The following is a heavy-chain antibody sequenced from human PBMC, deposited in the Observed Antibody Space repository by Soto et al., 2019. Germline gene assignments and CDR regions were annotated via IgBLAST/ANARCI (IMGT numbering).Heavy chain of an antibody. CDR2: IYYSGST. CDR3: AGAPSYGSGSYYSNFDY. CDR1: GGSISSGGYY. V-gene: IGHV4-31*03. J-gene: IGHJ4*02. Sequence: QVQLQESGPGLVKPSQTLSLTCTVSGGSISSGGYYWSWIRQHPGKGLEWIGYIYYSGSTYYNPSLKSRVTRSVDTSKNQFSVKLSSVTAADTAVYYCAGAPSYGSGSYYSNFDYWGQGTLVTVSS. D-gene: IGHD3-10*01.